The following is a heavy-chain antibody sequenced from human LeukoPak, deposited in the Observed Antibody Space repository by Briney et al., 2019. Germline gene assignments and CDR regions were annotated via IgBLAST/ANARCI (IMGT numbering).Heavy chain of an antibody. V-gene: IGHV3-30*18. J-gene: IGHJ4*02. D-gene: IGHD5-18*01. CDR3: VKDLGDTYGSLFDY. CDR2: ISYDGSNK. Sequence: GGSLRLSCAASGFTLSAYDIHWVRQAPGKGLEWVAIISYDGSNKYYADSVKGRFTFSRDNSKNTLYLQMDRLRVEDTAVYYCVKDLGDTYGSLFDYWGQGTLVTVSS. CDR1: GFTLSAYD.